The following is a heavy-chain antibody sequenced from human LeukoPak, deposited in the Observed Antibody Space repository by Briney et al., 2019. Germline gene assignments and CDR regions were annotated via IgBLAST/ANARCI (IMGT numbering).Heavy chain of an antibody. Sequence: GGSLRLSCAASGFTFSSYAMSWVRQAPGKGLEWVSAISGSAYSIYYADSVKGRFTISRDNAKNSLYLQMNSLRAEDTAVYYCARDRDGYNSQAGWFDPWGQGTLVTASS. CDR1: GFTFSSYA. CDR2: ISGSAYSI. J-gene: IGHJ5*02. V-gene: IGHV3-23*01. D-gene: IGHD5-24*01. CDR3: ARDRDGYNSQAGWFDP.